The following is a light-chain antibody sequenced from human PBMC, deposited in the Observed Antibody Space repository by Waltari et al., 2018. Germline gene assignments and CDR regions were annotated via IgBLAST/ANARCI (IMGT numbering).Light chain of an antibody. CDR3: QQYFSTPYN. V-gene: IGKV4-1*01. Sequence: DIVMTQSPDSLAVSLGERATINCKSSRSIFYSPNKNNYLAWYQHKPGQPPKPLIYWASTRQSGVPDRISGSGSGTDFTLTISSLQAEDVAVYYCQQYFSTPYNFGQGTKLEIK. J-gene: IGKJ2*01. CDR2: WAS. CDR1: RSIFYSPNKNNY.